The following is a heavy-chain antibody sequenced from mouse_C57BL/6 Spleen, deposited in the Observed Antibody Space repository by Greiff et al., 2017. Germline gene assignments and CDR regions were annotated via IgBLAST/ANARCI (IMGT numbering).Heavy chain of an antibody. CDR2: ISNGGGST. V-gene: IGHV5-12*01. CDR3: ARRYDYASMDY. D-gene: IGHD2-4*01. J-gene: IGHJ4*01. CDR1: GFTFSDYY. Sequence: EVMLVESGGGLVQPGGSLKLSCAASGFTFSDYYMYWVRQTPEKRLEWVAYISNGGGSTYYPDTVKGRFTISRDNAKNTLYLQMSRLKSEDTAMYYCARRYDYASMDYWGQGTSVTVSS.